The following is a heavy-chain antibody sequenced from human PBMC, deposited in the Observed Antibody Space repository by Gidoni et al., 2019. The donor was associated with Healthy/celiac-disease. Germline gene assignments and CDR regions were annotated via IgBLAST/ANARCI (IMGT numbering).Heavy chain of an antibody. CDR1: GFTFSSYA. Sequence: QVQLVESGGGVVQPGRSLRLSCAASGFTFSSYAMHWVRQAPGKGLEWVAVISYDGSNKYYADSVKGRFTISRDNSKNTLYLQMNSLRAEDTAVYYCASSASVVAATRFDYWGQGTLVTVSS. D-gene: IGHD2-15*01. V-gene: IGHV3-30-3*01. J-gene: IGHJ4*02. CDR3: ASSASVVAATRFDY. CDR2: ISYDGSNK.